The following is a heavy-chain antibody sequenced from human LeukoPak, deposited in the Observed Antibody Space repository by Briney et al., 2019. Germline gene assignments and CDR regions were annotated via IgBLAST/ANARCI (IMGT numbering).Heavy chain of an antibody. CDR1: GLTFSSYA. V-gene: IGHV3-23*01. J-gene: IGHJ4*02. Sequence: GGSLRLSCAASGLTFSSYAMSWVRQAPGKGLEWVSAISGSGGSTYYADSVKGRFTISRDNSKNTLYLQMNSLRAEDTAVYYCAKVYSGYDLASFDYWGQGTLVTVSS. CDR2: ISGSGGST. D-gene: IGHD5-12*01. CDR3: AKVYSGYDLASFDY.